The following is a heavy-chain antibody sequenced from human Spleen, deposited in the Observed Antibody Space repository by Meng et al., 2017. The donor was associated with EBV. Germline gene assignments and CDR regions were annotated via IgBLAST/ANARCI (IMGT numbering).Heavy chain of an antibody. V-gene: IGHV4-34*01. Sequence: QGQLQQWGAGLLKPSETLSLTCAVYGGSFSDYYWSWIRQPPGKGLEWIGEINHVGSTNYNPSLKSRVIMSVDTSKNQFSLRLSSVTAADAAVYYCARTLRERLFDWFWSQGTLVTVSS. D-gene: IGHD3-9*01. J-gene: IGHJ4*02. CDR3: ARTLRERLFDWF. CDR1: GGSFSDYY. CDR2: INHVGST.